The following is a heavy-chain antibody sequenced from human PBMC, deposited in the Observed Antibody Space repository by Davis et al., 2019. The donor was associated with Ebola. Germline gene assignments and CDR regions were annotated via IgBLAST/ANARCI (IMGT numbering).Heavy chain of an antibody. CDR1: GFTVSSNY. J-gene: IGHJ5*02. CDR3: ARDPGYCSGGSCSGGWFDP. V-gene: IGHV3-66*01. Sequence: GESLKISCAASGFTVSSNYMSWVRQAPGKGLEWVSVVYIGGNTYYADSVRGRFTISRDNAKNSLYLQMNSLRAEDTAVYYCARDPGYCSGGSCSGGWFDPWGQGTLVTVSS. D-gene: IGHD2-15*01. CDR2: VYIGGNT.